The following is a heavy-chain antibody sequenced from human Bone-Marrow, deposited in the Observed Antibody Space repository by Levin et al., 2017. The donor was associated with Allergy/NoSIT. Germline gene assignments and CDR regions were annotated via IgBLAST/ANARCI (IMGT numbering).Heavy chain of an antibody. V-gene: IGHV4-34*01. CDR3: ARGDVVPTAIFSSTLVGWFDP. Sequence: SQTLSLTCGIHGESLRAYYWSWIRQSPGNGLEWIGEIDRSGSSKYNPSLKSRVTILEDTSKNQFSLTLTSVTAADTAVYYCARGDVVPTAIFSSTLVGWFDPWGQGTLVTVSS. J-gene: IGHJ5*02. CDR2: IDRSGSS. D-gene: IGHD2-21*02. CDR1: GESLRAYY.